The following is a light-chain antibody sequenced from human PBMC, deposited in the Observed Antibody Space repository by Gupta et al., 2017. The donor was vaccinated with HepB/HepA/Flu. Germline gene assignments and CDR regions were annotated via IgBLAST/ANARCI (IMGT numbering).Light chain of an antibody. CDR2: WAS. J-gene: IGKJ1*01. CDR1: RSVLYSSKNKNY. Sequence: DIVMTQSPDPLSVYLGERATINCKSSRSVLYSSKNKNYSAWYQQKAGQPPRLLIYWASTREFGIPDRFSGSESGTDFTLTISSLQAEDVAVYYCQKDDTTPPTFGQGTKVEIK. V-gene: IGKV4-1*01. CDR3: QKDDTTPPT.